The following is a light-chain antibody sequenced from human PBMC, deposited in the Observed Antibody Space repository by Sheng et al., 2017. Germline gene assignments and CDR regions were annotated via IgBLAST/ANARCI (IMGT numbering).Light chain of an antibody. V-gene: IGLV1-40*01. CDR1: SSNIGAGYD. CDR3: AVWDDSLSGLYV. Sequence: QSVLTQPPSVSGAPGQRVTISCTGSSSNIGAGYDVHWYQQLPGTAPKLLIYYNTNRPSGVPDRFSASKSGTSASLAISGLRSEDEANYYCAVWDDSLSGLYVFGSGTKVTVL. CDR2: YNT. J-gene: IGLJ1*01.